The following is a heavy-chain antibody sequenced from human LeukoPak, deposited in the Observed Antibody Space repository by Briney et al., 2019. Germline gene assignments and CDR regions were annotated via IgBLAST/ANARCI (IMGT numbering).Heavy chain of an antibody. Sequence: SETLSLTGSVSGGSISSYYWSWIRRPPGKGLGWGVYIYYSGSANYNTSLNTRVTISGDTSKTQLSPKLSSVTGADTAVYYCARYRYEGLSGPFYYYYMDVWGEGTTVTVSS. V-gene: IGHV4-59*13. J-gene: IGHJ6*03. CDR1: GGSISSYY. D-gene: IGHD1-1*01. CDR2: IYYSGSA. CDR3: ARYRYEGLSGPFYYYYMDV.